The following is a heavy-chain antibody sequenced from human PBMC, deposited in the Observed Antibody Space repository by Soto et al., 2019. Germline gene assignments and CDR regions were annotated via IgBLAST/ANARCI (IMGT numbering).Heavy chain of an antibody. Sequence: QVQLQESGPGLVKPSQTLSLTCTVSGGSISSGDYYWSWIRQPPGKVLECIGYIYHSWSTYCNPSLKSRIPXAVXTXTNPFSLMLNSVTAADTAVYYCARAQCGGGTCYLDYWGQGSLVTVSS. J-gene: IGHJ4*02. CDR1: GGSISSGDYY. V-gene: IGHV4-30-4*01. CDR2: IYHSWST. D-gene: IGHD2-15*01. CDR3: ARAQCGGGTCYLDY.